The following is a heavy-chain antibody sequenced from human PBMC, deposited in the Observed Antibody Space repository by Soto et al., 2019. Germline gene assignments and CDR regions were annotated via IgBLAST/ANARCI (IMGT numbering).Heavy chain of an antibody. V-gene: IGHV2-5*02. CDR3: AHSNRGSVFPGVRIHWFDP. Sequence: QITLKESGPTLVKPTQTLTLTCTFSGFSLNTSGVAVGWIRQPPGKALEWLALVYWDHDKTYSPSLKGRLTITKDTSKNQVVLTVTNMDPVDTATYYCAHSNRGSVFPGVRIHWFDPWGQGTLVTVSS. CDR1: GFSLNTSGVA. J-gene: IGHJ5*02. D-gene: IGHD3-10*01. CDR2: VYWDHDK.